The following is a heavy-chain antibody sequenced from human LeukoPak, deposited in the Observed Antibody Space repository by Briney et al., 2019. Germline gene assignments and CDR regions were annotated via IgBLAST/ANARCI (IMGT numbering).Heavy chain of an antibody. CDR1: GYTFTNYH. CDR2: INPDTGDK. Sequence: ASVKVSCKASGYTFTNYHINWVRQASGQGLEWMTWINPDTGDKGYARKFQDRVTITTDTSISTAYMELSSLSSEDTAVHFCARTTSMTASGYDYWGQGTLVSVSS. V-gene: IGHV1-8*03. D-gene: IGHD2-21*02. CDR3: ARTTSMTASGYDY. J-gene: IGHJ4*02.